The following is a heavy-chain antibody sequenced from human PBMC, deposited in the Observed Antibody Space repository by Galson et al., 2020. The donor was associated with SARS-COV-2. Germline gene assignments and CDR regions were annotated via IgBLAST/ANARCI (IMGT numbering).Heavy chain of an antibody. Sequence: TGGSLRLSCAASGFTFSSYGMHWVRQAPGKGLELVAVISYDGSNKYYADPVKGRFTISRDNSKNTLYLQMNSLRAEDTSVYYCAKDDTIFGVINYYYGMDVWGQGTTVTVAS. CDR3: AKDDTIFGVINYYYGMDV. V-gene: IGHV3-30*18. J-gene: IGHJ6*02. CDR2: ISYDGSNK. D-gene: IGHD3-3*01. CDR1: GFTFSSYG.